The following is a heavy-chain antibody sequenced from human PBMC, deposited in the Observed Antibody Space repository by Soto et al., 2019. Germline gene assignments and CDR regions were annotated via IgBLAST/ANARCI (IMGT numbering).Heavy chain of an antibody. V-gene: IGHV3-15*01. Sequence: NPGGSLRLSCAASGFTFSNAWMSWVRQAPGKGLEWVGRIKSKTDGGTTDYAAPVKGRFTISRDDSKNTLYLQMNSLKTEDTAVYYCTTAPYIWGSYLSNLWGQGTLVTVSS. J-gene: IGHJ5*02. D-gene: IGHD3-16*02. CDR3: TTAPYIWGSYLSNL. CDR1: GFTFSNAW. CDR2: IKSKTDGGTT.